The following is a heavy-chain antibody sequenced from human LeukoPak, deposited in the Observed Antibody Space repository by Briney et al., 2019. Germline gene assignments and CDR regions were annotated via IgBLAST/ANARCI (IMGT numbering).Heavy chain of an antibody. CDR1: GGSISSGGYY. J-gene: IGHJ6*02. V-gene: IGHV4-31*03. CDR2: IYYSGST. Sequence: SETLPLTCTVSGGSISSGGYYWSWIRQHPGKGLEWIGYIYYSGSTYYNPSLKSRVTISVDTSKNQFSLKLSSVTAADTAVYYCARAPGDSYYYYGMDVWGQGTTVTVSS. CDR3: ARAPGDSYYYYGMDV. D-gene: IGHD3-10*01.